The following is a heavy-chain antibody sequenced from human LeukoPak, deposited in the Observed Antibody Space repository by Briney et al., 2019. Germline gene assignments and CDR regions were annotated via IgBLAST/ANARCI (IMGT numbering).Heavy chain of an antibody. CDR1: GFTFSSYW. CDR3: ARDLRSAGIAAAGYLDY. CDR2: IKQDGSEK. Sequence: GGSLRLSCAASGFTFSSYWMSWVRQAPGEGLEWVANIKQDGSEKYYVDSVKGRFTISRDNAKNSLYLQMNSLRAEDTAVYYCARDLRSAGIAAAGYLDYWGQGTLVTVSS. J-gene: IGHJ4*02. D-gene: IGHD6-13*01. V-gene: IGHV3-7*01.